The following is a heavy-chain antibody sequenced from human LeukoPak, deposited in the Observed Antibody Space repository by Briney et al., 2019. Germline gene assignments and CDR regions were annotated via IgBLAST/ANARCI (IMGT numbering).Heavy chain of an antibody. CDR1: GYTFTSYA. D-gene: IGHD3-9*01. CDR3: ARDQGRQGYFDWLMGFDY. V-gene: IGHV1-2*02. CDR2: INPNSGGT. J-gene: IGHJ4*02. Sequence: GASVKVSCKASGYTFTSYAMNWVRQAPGQGLEWMGWINPNSGGTNYAQKFQGRVTMTRDTSISTAYMELSRLRSDDTAVYYCARDQGRQGYFDWLMGFDYWGQGTLVTVSS.